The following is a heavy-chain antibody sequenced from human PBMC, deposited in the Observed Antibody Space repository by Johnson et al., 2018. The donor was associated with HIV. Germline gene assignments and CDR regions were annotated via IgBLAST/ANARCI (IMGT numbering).Heavy chain of an antibody. J-gene: IGHJ3*02. CDR2: IWYDGSNK. CDR3: ARGGIIHDAFDI. V-gene: IGHV3-30*04. D-gene: IGHD1-1*01. Sequence: QVQLVESGGGVVQPGRSLRLSCAASAFSFSNYPMHLVRQAPGKGLEWVAVIWYDGSNKYYADSAKGRFTISSDNSKNTLYLQMSSLRSEDTAVYYCARGGIIHDAFDIWGQGTMVTVSS. CDR1: AFSFSNYP.